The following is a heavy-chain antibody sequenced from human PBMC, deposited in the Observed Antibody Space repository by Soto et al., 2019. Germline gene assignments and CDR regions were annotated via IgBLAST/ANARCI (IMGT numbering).Heavy chain of an antibody. Sequence: EVQLLESGGGLVQPGGSLRLSCAASGLTFSSNAMSWVRQAPGKGLEWVSTISDSGGSTYYADSVKGRFTISRDNTKNPLYLQMNSRRAEDTAVSYCAKASSGYWGQGTLVTVSS. D-gene: IGHD3-10*01. V-gene: IGHV3-23*01. CDR2: ISDSGGST. CDR1: GLTFSSNA. CDR3: AKASSGY. J-gene: IGHJ4*02.